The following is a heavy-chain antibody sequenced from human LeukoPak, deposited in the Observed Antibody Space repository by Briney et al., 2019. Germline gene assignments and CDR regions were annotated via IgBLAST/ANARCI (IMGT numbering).Heavy chain of an antibody. CDR3: ARDPPLSDDSSGYYTDFDY. V-gene: IGHV3-48*03. J-gene: IGHJ4*02. CDR2: ISSSGSTI. CDR1: GFTSSSYE. D-gene: IGHD3-22*01. Sequence: GGSLRLSCAASGFTSSSYEMNWVRPAPGKGLEWVSYISSSGSTIYYADSVKGRFTMSRDNAKNSLYLQMNSLRAEDTAVYYCARDPPLSDDSSGYYTDFDYWGQGTLVTVSS.